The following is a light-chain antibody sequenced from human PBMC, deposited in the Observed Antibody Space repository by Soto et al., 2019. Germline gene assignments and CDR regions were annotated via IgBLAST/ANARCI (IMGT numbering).Light chain of an antibody. J-gene: IGKJ4*01. V-gene: IGKV3-20*01. CDR3: QQYDTSPPGVT. Sequence: EIVLTQSPGTLSLSPGGRATLSCRASRSVSTNYLAWYQQKPGQAPRLLIGATSSRAAGIPDRFSGSGSGTDFTLTISRLEPEDFAVYYCQQYDTSPPGVTFGGGTKVEIK. CDR1: RSVSTNY. CDR2: ATS.